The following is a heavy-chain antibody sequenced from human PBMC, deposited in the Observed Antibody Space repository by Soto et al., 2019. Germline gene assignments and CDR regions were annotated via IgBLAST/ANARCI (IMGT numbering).Heavy chain of an antibody. J-gene: IGHJ4*02. D-gene: IGHD3-16*01. Sequence: SETLSLTCAVYGGSFSGYYWSWIRQPPGKGLEWIGEINHSGSTNYNPSLKSRVTISVDTSKNQFSLKLSSVTAADTAVYYCAGRRWGIKKSFDYWGQGTLVTVSS. V-gene: IGHV4-34*01. CDR2: INHSGST. CDR3: AGRRWGIKKSFDY. CDR1: GGSFSGYY.